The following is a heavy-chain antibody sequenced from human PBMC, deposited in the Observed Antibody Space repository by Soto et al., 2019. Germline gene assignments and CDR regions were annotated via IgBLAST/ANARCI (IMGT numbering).Heavy chain of an antibody. CDR2: INHSGST. Sequence: QVQLQQWGAGLLKPSETLSLTCAVYGGSFSGYYWSWIRQPPGKGLEWIGEINHSGSTNYNPSLKSRVTISVDXXTXHXXLKLSSVTAGDTAVYYCARGRGSSGWSDYYYGMDVWGQGTTVTVSS. CDR3: ARGRGSSGWSDYYYGMDV. J-gene: IGHJ6*02. V-gene: IGHV4-34*01. CDR1: GGSFSGYY. D-gene: IGHD6-13*01.